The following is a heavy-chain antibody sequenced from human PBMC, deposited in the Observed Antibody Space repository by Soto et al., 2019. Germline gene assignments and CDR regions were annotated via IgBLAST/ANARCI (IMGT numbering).Heavy chain of an antibody. V-gene: IGHV4-59*01. CDR1: GASISGYH. CDR3: ARGNYYDSSGYYDY. CDR2: MSYSGST. Sequence: SETLSLTCTVSGASISGYHWGWIRQPSGKGLEWIGYMSYSGSTNYSPSLKSRVTMSVDTSKNQFSLKLSSVTAADTAVYYCARGNYYDSSGYYDYWGQGTLVTVSS. J-gene: IGHJ4*02. D-gene: IGHD3-22*01.